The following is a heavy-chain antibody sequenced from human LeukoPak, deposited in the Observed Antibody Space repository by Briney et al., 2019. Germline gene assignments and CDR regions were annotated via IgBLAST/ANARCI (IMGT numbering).Heavy chain of an antibody. J-gene: IGHJ4*02. Sequence: SVTLSCKSSGGTFINYAFTWVRQAPRQGLEWMGRIIPILDIANYAQNFQGRVTITADKSTSTAYMELSSLRFEDTAVYYCARDLLGNLDYWGEGTLVTVSS. CDR2: IIPILDIA. CDR1: GGTFINYA. D-gene: IGHD1-26*01. CDR3: ARDLLGNLDY. V-gene: IGHV1-69*04.